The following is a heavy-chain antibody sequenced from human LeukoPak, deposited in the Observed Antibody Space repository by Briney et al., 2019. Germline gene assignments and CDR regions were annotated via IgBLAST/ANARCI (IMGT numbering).Heavy chain of an antibody. D-gene: IGHD3-22*01. CDR1: GFTVSSNY. Sequence: GGSLRLSCAASGFTVSSNYMSWVRQAPGKGLEWVSVIYSGGSTYYADSVKGRFTISRDNSKNTLYLQMNSLRAEDTAVYYCARATYYYDSSGYYLGYWGQGTLVTVSS. CDR2: IYSGGST. CDR3: ARATYYYDSSGYYLGY. J-gene: IGHJ4*02. V-gene: IGHV3-53*01.